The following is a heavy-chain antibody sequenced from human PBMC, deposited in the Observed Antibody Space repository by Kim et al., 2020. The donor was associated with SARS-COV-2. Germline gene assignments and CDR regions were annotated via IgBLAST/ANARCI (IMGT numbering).Heavy chain of an antibody. CDR1: GFTFSSYS. J-gene: IGHJ6*02. D-gene: IGHD6-13*01. CDR3: ARPIAAAGTEYYYYGMDV. V-gene: IGHV3-21*01. CDR2: ISSSSSYI. Sequence: GGSLRLSCAASGFTFSSYSMNWVRQAPGKGLEWVSSISSSSSYIYYADSVKGRFTISRDNAKNSLYLQMNSLRAEDTAVYYCARPIAAAGTEYYYYGMDVWGQGTTVTVSS.